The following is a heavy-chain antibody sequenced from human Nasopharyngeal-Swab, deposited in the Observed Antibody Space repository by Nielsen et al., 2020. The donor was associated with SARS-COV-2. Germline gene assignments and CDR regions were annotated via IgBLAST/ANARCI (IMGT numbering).Heavy chain of an antibody. CDR3: ARDSATGIAGATGIDF. D-gene: IGHD1-26*01. J-gene: IGHJ4*02. CDR2: IWYDGSNE. Sequence: VRQMPGKGLEWVALIWYDGSNEFYADSVKGRFTISRDNSKNILFLQMNSLRAEDTAVYFCARDSATGIAGATGIDFWGQGILVTVSS. V-gene: IGHV3-33*01.